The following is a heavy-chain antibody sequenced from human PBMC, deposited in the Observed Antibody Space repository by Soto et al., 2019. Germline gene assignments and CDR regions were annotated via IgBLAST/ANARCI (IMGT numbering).Heavy chain of an antibody. CDR3: ARDPGIAVVGRGTSFEH. V-gene: IGHV1-69*18. Sequence: QVQLVQSGAEVKKPGSSVKVSCKASGDTFRNYAFTWVRQAPGQGLEWMGTIIRLFSTRYAQKFQGRVTMTADESTSTVYMDLSSLKSDDTAVYYCARDPGIAVVGRGTSFEHWGQGTLVTVSS. CDR1: GDTFRNYA. J-gene: IGHJ4*02. CDR2: IIRLFST. D-gene: IGHD6-19*01.